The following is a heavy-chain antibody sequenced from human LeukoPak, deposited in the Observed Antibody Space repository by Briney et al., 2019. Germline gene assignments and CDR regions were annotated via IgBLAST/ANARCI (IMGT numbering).Heavy chain of an antibody. D-gene: IGHD5-24*01. CDR2: ISYDGSNK. CDR1: GFTFSSYA. V-gene: IGHV3-30*04. CDR3: ARDLEMYYFDY. J-gene: IGHJ4*02. Sequence: PGRSLRLSCAASGFTFSSYAMHWVRQAPGKGLEWVAVISYDGSNKHYADSVKGRFTISRDNAKNSLFLQMNSLRAEDTAVYYCARDLEMYYFDYWGQGTLVTVSS.